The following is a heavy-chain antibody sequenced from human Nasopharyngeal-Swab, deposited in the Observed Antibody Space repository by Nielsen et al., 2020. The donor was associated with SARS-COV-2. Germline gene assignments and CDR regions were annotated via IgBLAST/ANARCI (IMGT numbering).Heavy chain of an antibody. Sequence: GESLKISCAASGFTFSSYAMSWVRQAPGKGLEWVSVISGSGGRTYYADSVKGRFTISRDNSKNTLYLQMNSLRAEDTAVYYCAKGLGLPYYDILTGYPIYYYYYYMDVWGKGTTVTVSS. CDR1: GFTFSSYA. CDR3: AKGLGLPYYDILTGYPIYYYYYYMDV. CDR2: ISGSGGRT. V-gene: IGHV3-23*01. J-gene: IGHJ6*03. D-gene: IGHD3-9*01.